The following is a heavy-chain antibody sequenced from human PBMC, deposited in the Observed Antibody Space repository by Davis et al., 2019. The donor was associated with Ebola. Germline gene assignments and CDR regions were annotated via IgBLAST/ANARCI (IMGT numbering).Heavy chain of an antibody. Sequence: GGSLRLSCAASGFVFSSYVMSWVRRAPGKGLEWVSTLGLSADTYYADSVKGRFTISRDNSKNTLYLQMGSLRAEDMAVYYCATGYSSGWYFYYGMDVWGQGTTVTVSS. J-gene: IGHJ6*02. CDR1: GFVFSSYV. CDR3: ATGYSSGWYFYYGMDV. CDR2: LGLSADT. D-gene: IGHD6-19*01. V-gene: IGHV3-23*01.